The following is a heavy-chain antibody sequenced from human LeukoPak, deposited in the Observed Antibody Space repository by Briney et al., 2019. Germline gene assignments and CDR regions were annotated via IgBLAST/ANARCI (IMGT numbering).Heavy chain of an antibody. CDR2: IWYDGSNK. Sequence: GRSLRLSCAASGFTFSSYGMHWVRQAPGKGLEWVAVIWYDGSNKYYADSVKGRFTISRDNSKNTLYLQMNSLRAEDTAVYYCARDPLPSIYDYGDYGHFQHWGQGTLVTVSS. J-gene: IGHJ1*01. V-gene: IGHV3-33*01. CDR1: GFTFSSYG. CDR3: ARDPLPSIYDYGDYGHFQH. D-gene: IGHD4-17*01.